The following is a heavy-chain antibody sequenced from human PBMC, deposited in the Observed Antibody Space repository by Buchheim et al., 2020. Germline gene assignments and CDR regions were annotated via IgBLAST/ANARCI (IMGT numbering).Heavy chain of an antibody. Sequence: QVQLQQWGAGLLKPSETLSLTCAVYGGSFSGYYWSWIRQPPGKGLEWIGEINNSGSTNYNPSLKSRVTISVDTSKNQFSLKLSSVTAADTAVFFCVGRRPGRPFDYWGQGTL. CDR2: INNSGST. J-gene: IGHJ4*02. CDR1: GGSFSGYY. CDR3: VGRRPGRPFDY. D-gene: IGHD6-6*01. V-gene: IGHV4-34*01.